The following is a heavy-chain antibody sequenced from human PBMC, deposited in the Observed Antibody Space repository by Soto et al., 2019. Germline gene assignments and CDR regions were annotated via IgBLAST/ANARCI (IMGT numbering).Heavy chain of an antibody. J-gene: IGHJ4*02. CDR2: IKPDGSEK. CDR3: ARDSVSRSSSSLFDY. CDR1: GFTFSSYW. D-gene: IGHD6-6*01. Sequence: GGSLRLSCAASGFTFSSYWMSWVRQAPGKGMEWVAKIKPDGSEKYYVDSLKGRFTISRDNAKNSLYLQMNSLRAEDTAVYYCARDSVSRSSSSLFDYWGQGTLVTVSS. V-gene: IGHV3-7*03.